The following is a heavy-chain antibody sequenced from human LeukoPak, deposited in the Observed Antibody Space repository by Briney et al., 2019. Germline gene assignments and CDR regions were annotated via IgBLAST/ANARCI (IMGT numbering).Heavy chain of an antibody. CDR2: IYPGDSDT. J-gene: IGHJ4*02. D-gene: IGHD1-1*01. Sequence: GESPKISCKGSGYTFTTYWIAWVRQMPGKGLEWMGIIYPGDSDTKYSPSFQGQITISVDKSINTAYLQWNSLKASDTAMYYCARRLTTEETFDYWGQGALVTVSS. CDR3: ARRLTTEETFDY. CDR1: GYTFTTYW. V-gene: IGHV5-51*01.